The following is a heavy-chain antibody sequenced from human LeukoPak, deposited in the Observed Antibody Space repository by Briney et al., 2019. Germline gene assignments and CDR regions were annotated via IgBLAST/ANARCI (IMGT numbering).Heavy chain of an antibody. CDR3: ARGVTAAASS. CDR2: INYIGST. CDR1: GDSITTYY. V-gene: IGHV4-59*01. Sequence: SEILSLTCTVSGDSITTYYWSWIRQHPGKGLEWIGYINYIGSTNYNPSLKNRVSISADISKTQFTLRLRSVTAADTAVYFCARGVTAAASSWGQGTLVTVSS. D-gene: IGHD6-13*01. J-gene: IGHJ5*02.